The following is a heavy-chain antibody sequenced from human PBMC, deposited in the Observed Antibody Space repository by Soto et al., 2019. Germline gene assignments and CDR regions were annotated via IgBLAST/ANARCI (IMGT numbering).Heavy chain of an antibody. CDR1: GFTFSHYG. J-gene: IGHJ6*02. Sequence: QVQLVESGGGVVQPGRSLRLSCETSGFTFSHYGMHWVRQAPGKGLEWVALIAYDGSNNYYADSVKGRFAISRDNSKNTLYLQMNRLRAEDTAVYYCAKDLATVSTDYYYDAMDVWGLGTTVSVSS. CDR3: AKDLATVSTDYYYDAMDV. CDR2: IAYDGSNN. D-gene: IGHD4-4*01. V-gene: IGHV3-30*18.